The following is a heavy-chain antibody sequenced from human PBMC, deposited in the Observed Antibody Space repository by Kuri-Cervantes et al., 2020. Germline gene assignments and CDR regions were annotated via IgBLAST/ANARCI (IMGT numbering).Heavy chain of an antibody. D-gene: IGHD1-7*01. V-gene: IGHV3-33*01. CDR1: GFTFSSYG. CDR3: ARDNSYNWNYVGWFDP. J-gene: IGHJ5*02. CDR2: IWYDGSNK. Sequence: GGSLRLSCAASGFTFSSYGMYWVRQAPGKGLEWVAVIWYDGSNKYYADSVKGRFTISRDNSKNTLYLQMNSLRAEDTAVYYCARDNSYNWNYVGWFDPWGQGTLVTSPQ.